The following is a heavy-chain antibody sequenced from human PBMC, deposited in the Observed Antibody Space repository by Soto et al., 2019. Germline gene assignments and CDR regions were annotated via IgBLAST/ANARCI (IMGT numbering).Heavy chain of an antibody. J-gene: IGHJ5*02. V-gene: IGHV1-8*01. CDR3: ARMESFGSLNWFDP. CDR2: MNPGSGDT. Sequence: XSVKVSCKASGYTFTNNDVSWVRQATGQGLEWMGWMNPGSGDTGYAQKFQGRVTMTRDISTATAYMELSSLTSEDTAIYYCARMESFGSLNWFDPWGQGSLVTVSS. D-gene: IGHD3-10*01. CDR1: GYTFTNND.